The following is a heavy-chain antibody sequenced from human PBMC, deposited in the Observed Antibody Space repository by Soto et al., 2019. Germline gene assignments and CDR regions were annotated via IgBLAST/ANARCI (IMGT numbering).Heavy chain of an antibody. CDR1: GFTFSSYA. V-gene: IGHV3-23*01. CDR2: ISGGGGST. D-gene: IGHD3-10*01. CDR3: AKDHYYGSGSYYLCFDF. J-gene: IGHJ4*02. Sequence: PGGSLRLSCAAPGFTFSSYAMSWVRQAPGKGLEWVSAISGGGGSTYYADSVKGRFTISRDNSNNTLYLQMNSLRAEDTAVYYCAKDHYYGSGSYYLCFDFWGQGTLVTVSS.